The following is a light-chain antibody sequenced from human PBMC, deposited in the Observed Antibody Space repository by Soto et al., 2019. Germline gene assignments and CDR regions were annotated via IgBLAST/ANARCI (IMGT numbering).Light chain of an antibody. CDR2: EVN. J-gene: IGLJ1*01. CDR1: SSDVGGYNY. V-gene: IGLV2-8*01. CDR3: SSYAGSSNV. Sequence: QSALTQPPSASGSPGQSVAISCTGTSSDVGGYNYVSWYQQHPGKAPKLMIYEVNQRPSGVTDRSSGSTSGNTSSLTVSGLQAKAEADYYCSSYAGSSNVFGTGTQITVL.